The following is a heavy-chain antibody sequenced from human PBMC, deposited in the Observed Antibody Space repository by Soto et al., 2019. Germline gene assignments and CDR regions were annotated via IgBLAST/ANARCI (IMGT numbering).Heavy chain of an antibody. V-gene: IGHV4-34*01. CDR1: GGSFSGYY. Sequence: QVQLQQWGAGLLKPSETLSLTCAVYGGSFSGYYWSWIRQPPGKGLEWIGEINHSGSTNYNPSLKRRVPISVDTSKNQFSLTLSSVTAADTAVYYCARGRPRITMVRGARFDPWGQGTLVTVSS. CDR3: ARGRPRITMVRGARFDP. CDR2: INHSGST. D-gene: IGHD3-10*01. J-gene: IGHJ5*02.